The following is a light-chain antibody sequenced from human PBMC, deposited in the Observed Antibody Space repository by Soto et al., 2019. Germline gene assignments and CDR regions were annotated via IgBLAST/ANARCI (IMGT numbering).Light chain of an antibody. CDR3: SSYTSASTVL. J-gene: IGLJ2*01. CDR2: EVI. Sequence: QSPLTQPASVSGSPGQSITISCTGTSSDVGGYNYVSWYQQHPGKAPKLMIYEVINRPSGVSNRFSGSKSGNTASLTISGLQAEDEADYYCSSYTSASTVLFGGGTKLTVL. V-gene: IGLV2-14*01. CDR1: SSDVGGYNY.